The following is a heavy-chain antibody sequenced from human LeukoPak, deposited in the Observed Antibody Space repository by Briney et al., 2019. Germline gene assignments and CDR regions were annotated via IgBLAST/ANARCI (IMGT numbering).Heavy chain of an antibody. CDR1: GYTFTAYY. V-gene: IGHV1-2*02. CDR2: INPNTGGT. D-gene: IGHD6-6*01. J-gene: IGHJ4*02. CDR3: ARGREEVVHY. Sequence: ASVKVSCKASGYTFTAYYIHWVRQAPGLGFEWMGWINPNTGGTNYAQKFQGRVTMTRDTSISTAYMELSRLRSDDTAVYYCARGREEVVHYWGQGTLVTVSS.